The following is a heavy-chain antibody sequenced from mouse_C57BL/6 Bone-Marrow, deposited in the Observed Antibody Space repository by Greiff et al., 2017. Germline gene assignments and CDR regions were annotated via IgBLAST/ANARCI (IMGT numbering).Heavy chain of an antibody. D-gene: IGHD1-1*01. CDR1: GYTFTSYW. J-gene: IGHJ2*01. V-gene: IGHV1-64*01. Sequence: QVQLQQPGAELVKPGASVKLSCKASGYTFTSYWMHWVKQRPGQGLEWIGMIHPNSGSTNYNEKFKSKATLTVDKSSSTAYMQLSSLTSEDSAVYYCARGGYYGSSHYFDDWGQGTTLTVSS. CDR3: ARGGYYGSSHYFDD. CDR2: IHPNSGST.